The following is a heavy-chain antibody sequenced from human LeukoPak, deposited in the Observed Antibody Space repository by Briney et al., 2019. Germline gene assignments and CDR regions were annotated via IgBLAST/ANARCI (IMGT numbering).Heavy chain of an antibody. J-gene: IGHJ4*02. CDR2: MNSNSGNT. CDR1: GYTFTSYG. V-gene: IGHV1-8*02. Sequence: ASVKVSCKASGYTFTSYGICWLRQAPGQGLEWMGWMNSNSGNTGYAQKFQGRVTMTRNTSISTSYMDLSSLKSDDTAVYFCAAGRAYSLFDYWGQGTLVTVSS. D-gene: IGHD5-18*01. CDR3: AAGRAYSLFDY.